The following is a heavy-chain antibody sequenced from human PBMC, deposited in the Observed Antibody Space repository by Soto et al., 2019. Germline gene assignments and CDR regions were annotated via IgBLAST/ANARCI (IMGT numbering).Heavy chain of an antibody. CDR3: ARERYDSSGKGLVDNDAFDI. V-gene: IGHV3-33*01. Sequence: QVQLVESGGGVVQPGRSLRLSCAASGFTFSSYGMHWVRQSPGKGLEWVAVIWYDGSKKYYADSVKGRFTISRDNYKNTLYLQMNSLRAEDKAVYYCARERYDSSGKGLVDNDAFDIWGQWTMVTVSS. CDR1: GFTFSSYG. J-gene: IGHJ3*02. D-gene: IGHD3-22*01. CDR2: IWYDGSKK.